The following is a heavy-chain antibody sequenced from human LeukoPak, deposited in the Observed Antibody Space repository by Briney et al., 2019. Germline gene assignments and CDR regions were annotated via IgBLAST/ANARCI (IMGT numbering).Heavy chain of an antibody. V-gene: IGHV1-69*05. CDR2: IIPIFGTA. J-gene: IGHJ6*03. CDR1: GGTFSSYA. Sequence: SVKVSCKASGGTFSSYAISWVRQAPGQGLEWMGGIIPIFGTANYAQKFQGRVTITTDESTSTAYMELSSLRSEDTAVYYCAREPLSEFRFHYYYYMDVWGKGTTVTVSS. D-gene: IGHD3-3*01. CDR3: AREPLSEFRFHYYYYMDV.